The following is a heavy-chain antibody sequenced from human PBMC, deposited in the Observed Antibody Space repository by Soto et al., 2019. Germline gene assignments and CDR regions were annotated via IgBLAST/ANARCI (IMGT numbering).Heavy chain of an antibody. V-gene: IGHV3-49*03. CDR3: APGQRRFS. CDR2: MRSKTYGGTT. J-gene: IGHJ5*02. D-gene: IGHD6-25*01. Sequence: PGGSLRLSCTASGFTFGDNAVSWFRQAPGKGLEWVAIMRSKTYGGTTEYAASVKGRFTISIDDSKTIAYLQMNSLKIEDTAMYYCAPGQRRFSWGQGTLVTVSS. CDR1: GFTFGDNA.